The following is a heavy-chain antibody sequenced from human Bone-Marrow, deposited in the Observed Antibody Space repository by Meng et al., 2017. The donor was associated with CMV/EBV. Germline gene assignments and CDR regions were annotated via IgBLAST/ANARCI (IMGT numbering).Heavy chain of an antibody. Sequence: ASVKVSCKASGYTFSTYDINWVRQAAGQGLEWMGWVNPNTGKTGYTQKFQGRLTLTRSTSISTAYLELSSLRSDDTAVYYCARARILVQAAVPTHYYYYYGMDVWGQGTTVT. J-gene: IGHJ6*02. CDR3: ARARILVQAAVPTHYYYYYGMDV. V-gene: IGHV1-8*01. D-gene: IGHD1-1*01. CDR1: GYTFSTYD. CDR2: VNPNTGKT.